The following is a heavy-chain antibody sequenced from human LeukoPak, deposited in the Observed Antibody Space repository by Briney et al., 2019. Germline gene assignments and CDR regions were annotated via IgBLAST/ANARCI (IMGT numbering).Heavy chain of an antibody. CDR2: INASGGAT. CDR3: ARDLPHPGIAVADPTY. CDR1: AHTFPSYY. D-gene: IGHD6-19*01. V-gene: IGHV1-46*01. Sequence: ASVTVSYTASAHTFPSYYMHWVRQAPGHPLEWIGIINASGGATTYAQKFQGRVTMTRDTSTSTVYMELSSLRFEDTAVYYCARDLPHPGIAVADPTYWGQGTLVTVSS. J-gene: IGHJ4*02.